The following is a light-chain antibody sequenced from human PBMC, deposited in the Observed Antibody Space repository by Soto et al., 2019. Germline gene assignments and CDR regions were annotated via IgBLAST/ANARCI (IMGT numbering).Light chain of an antibody. V-gene: IGKV1-9*01. CDR3: QHFRSYPLT. CDR1: QGISDY. Sequence: DIQLTQSPSFLSASVGDTVTITCRASQGISDYLAWYQQKPGQASKVLIYTTSTLQSGVPSRFSGSGSGTEFTLTISSLQPEDFASYSCQHFRSYPLTFGGGTKVEI. CDR2: TTS. J-gene: IGKJ4*01.